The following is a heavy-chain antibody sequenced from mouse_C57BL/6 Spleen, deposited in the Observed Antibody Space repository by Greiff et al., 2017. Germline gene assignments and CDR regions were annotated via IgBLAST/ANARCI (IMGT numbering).Heavy chain of an antibody. CDR2: IYPGNSDT. J-gene: IGHJ2*01. Sequence: VQLQQSGTVLARPGASVKLSCKTSGYTFTSYWMHWVKQRPGQGLEWIGAIYPGNSDTSYNQKFKGKAKLTAATSASTAYMERSSLTNEDSAVYYCTREGTTVVAHFDYWGQGTTLTVSS. V-gene: IGHV1-5*01. D-gene: IGHD1-1*01. CDR3: TREGTTVVAHFDY. CDR1: GYTFTSYW.